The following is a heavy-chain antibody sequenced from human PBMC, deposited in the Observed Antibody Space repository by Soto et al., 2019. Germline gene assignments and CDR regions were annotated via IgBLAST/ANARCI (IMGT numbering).Heavy chain of an antibody. Sequence: SEPLSLTCTVSGGSIYRSGYYWGWIRQPPGRGLEWIGNIDYNGVTYSNPSLKSRVTISRDTSKNQFSLKLTSVTAADTALYYCGKVLVGATGHTDSDSWGPGTLVTVSS. D-gene: IGHD2-15*01. V-gene: IGHV4-39*01. CDR3: GKVLVGATGHTDSDS. CDR2: IDYNGVT. CDR1: GGSIYRSGYY. J-gene: IGHJ4*02.